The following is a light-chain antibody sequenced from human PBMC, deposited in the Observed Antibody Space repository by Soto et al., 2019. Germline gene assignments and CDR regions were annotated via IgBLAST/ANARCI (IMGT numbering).Light chain of an antibody. CDR1: QSVSSN. J-gene: IGKJ4*01. CDR2: GAS. CDR3: QQYHNWPPLT. Sequence: EIVMTQSPATLSVSPGERATLSCRASQSVSSNLAWYQQKPGQAPRLLIYGASTRVTGIPARFSGSGSGTGFTLTIRSLQSEDFAVYYCQQYHNWPPLTFGGGTKVEIK. V-gene: IGKV3-15*01.